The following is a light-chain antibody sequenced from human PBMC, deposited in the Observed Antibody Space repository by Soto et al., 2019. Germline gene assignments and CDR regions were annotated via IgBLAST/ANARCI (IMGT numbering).Light chain of an antibody. CDR3: QQYYSVPRT. Sequence: DIVMTQSPGSLTVSLGETATINCKPSQSVLYSSNNKDYLAWYQQKPGQPPKLLIYWASTRESGVPDRFSGSGSGTDFTLTISSLQAEDVAVYYCQQYYSVPRTFVQGTKVDIK. V-gene: IGKV4-1*01. CDR2: WAS. J-gene: IGKJ1*01. CDR1: QSVLYSSNNKDY.